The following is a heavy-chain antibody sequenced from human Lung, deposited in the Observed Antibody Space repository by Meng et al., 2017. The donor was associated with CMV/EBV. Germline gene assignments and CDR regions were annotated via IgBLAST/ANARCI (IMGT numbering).Heavy chain of an antibody. Sequence: SETLSLXXNVSGGSSSSTNYYWGWIRQSPGKGLEWIGTIYYSGRTYYNPSLKSRITISADTSKNQFSLKLSSVTAADTAVYYCASDRIAAAGTHDYWGQGTLVTVSS. V-gene: IGHV4-39*01. J-gene: IGHJ4*02. D-gene: IGHD6-13*01. CDR1: GGSSSSTNYY. CDR2: IYYSGRT. CDR3: ASDRIAAAGTHDY.